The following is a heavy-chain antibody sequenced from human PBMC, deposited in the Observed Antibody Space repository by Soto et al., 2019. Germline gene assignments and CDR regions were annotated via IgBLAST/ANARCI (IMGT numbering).Heavy chain of an antibody. J-gene: IGHJ3*02. CDR3: TTDYGWAFGI. CDR2: IQRKTDGGTT. V-gene: IGHV3-15*01. D-gene: IGHD4-17*01. CDR1: GLTFSDTR. Sequence: EVQLVASGGDLVKPGESLRLSCAGSGLTFSDTRMTWVRQAPGKGLAWVGRIQRKTDGGTTDYPAAVTGRLAISRDDSKTNLYLQLTSLSTEDTVFYYCTTDYGWAFGIWGQGTMVTVSS.